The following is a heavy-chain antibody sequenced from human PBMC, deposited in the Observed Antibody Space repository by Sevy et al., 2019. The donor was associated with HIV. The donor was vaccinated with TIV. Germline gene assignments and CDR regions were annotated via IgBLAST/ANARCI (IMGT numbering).Heavy chain of an antibody. J-gene: IGHJ4*02. Sequence: GGFLRLSCSASGFTFSNFAMHWVRQAPGKGLEYVSAISSHGGTTYYADSVKGRFTISIDNSKNTLYLRMSSLRAEVTAVYYCAGTPKAHSTSWYYFDYWGQGTLVTVSS. CDR1: GFTFSNFA. CDR2: ISSHGGTT. CDR3: AGTPKAHSTSWYYFDY. D-gene: IGHD6-13*01. V-gene: IGHV3-64D*06.